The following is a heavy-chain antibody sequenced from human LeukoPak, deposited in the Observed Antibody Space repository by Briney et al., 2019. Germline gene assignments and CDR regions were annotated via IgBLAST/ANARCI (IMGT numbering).Heavy chain of an antibody. V-gene: IGHV3-53*01. J-gene: IGHJ4*02. CDR3: AKPVLLWFGEPYFDY. CDR2: IYSGGST. CDR1: GFTVSSNY. D-gene: IGHD3-10*01. Sequence: GGSLRLSCAASGFTVSSNYMSWVRQAPGKGLEWVSVIYSGGSTYYADSVKGRFTISRDNSKNTLYLQMNSLRAEDTAVYYCAKPVLLWFGEPYFDYWGQGTLVTVSS.